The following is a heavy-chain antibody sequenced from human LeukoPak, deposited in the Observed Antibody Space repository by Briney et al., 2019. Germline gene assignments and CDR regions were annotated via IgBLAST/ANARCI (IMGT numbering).Heavy chain of an antibody. V-gene: IGHV4-61*02. CDR2: IHTSGST. CDR3: ARDTYYYGSGSYRLDY. J-gene: IGHJ4*02. CDR1: GGSISSSGYY. D-gene: IGHD3-10*01. Sequence: SSETLSLTCTVSGGSISSSGYYWGWIRQPAGKGLEWIGRIHTSGSTNYNPSLKSRGSISVDTSKNQFSLKLSSVTAADAAVYYCARDTYYYGSGSYRLDYWGQGTLVTVSS.